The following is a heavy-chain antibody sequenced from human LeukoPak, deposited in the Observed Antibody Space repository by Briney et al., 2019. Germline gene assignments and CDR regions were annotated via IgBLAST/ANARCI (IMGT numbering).Heavy chain of an antibody. Sequence: KPSETLSLTCSVSAGSITPYYLTWLRQPPGQGREWVGYVSYTGITNYNPSLKSRVTMAVDTSKNQFSLRLTSVTAADTAFYCCATDPTTVTKGFDSWGRGTLVTVSS. D-gene: IGHD4-17*01. CDR1: AGSITPYY. J-gene: IGHJ4*02. CDR2: VSYTGIT. V-gene: IGHV4-59*12. CDR3: ATDPTTVTKGFDS.